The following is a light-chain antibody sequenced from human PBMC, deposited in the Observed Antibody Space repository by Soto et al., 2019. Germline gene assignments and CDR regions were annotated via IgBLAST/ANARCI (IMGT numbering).Light chain of an antibody. CDR1: QSVLYSSNNKNY. CDR3: QQYYSTLLT. J-gene: IGKJ4*01. CDR2: WAS. V-gene: IGKV4-1*01. Sequence: DIVMTQSPDSLAVSLGERATINCKSSQSVLYSSNNKNYLAWYQQKPGQPPNLLIYWASTRESGVPDRCSGSGSGTDFTLTFNSLQAEDVAVYYCQQYYSTLLTFGGGTKVEIK.